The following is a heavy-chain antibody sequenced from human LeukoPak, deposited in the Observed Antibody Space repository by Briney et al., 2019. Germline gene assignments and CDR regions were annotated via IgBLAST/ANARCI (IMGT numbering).Heavy chain of an antibody. CDR2: ISGSGGTT. V-gene: IGHV3-23*01. CDR1: GFTFSNYA. CDR3: AKDPYRASSGLVDY. D-gene: IGHD5-12*01. Sequence: GGSLRLSCATSGFTFSNYAVSWVRQAPGKGLEWVSSISGSGGTTYYADPVKGRFTISRDNSKNTLYLQMNSLRAEDTAVYYCAKDPYRASSGLVDYWDQGTLVTVSS. J-gene: IGHJ4*02.